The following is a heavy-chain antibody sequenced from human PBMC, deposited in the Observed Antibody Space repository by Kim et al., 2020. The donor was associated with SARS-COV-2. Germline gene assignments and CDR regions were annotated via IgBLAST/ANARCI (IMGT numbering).Heavy chain of an antibody. Sequence: ASVKVSCKASGYTFTGYYMHWVRQAPGQGLEWMGRINPNSGGTNYAQKFQGRVTMTRDTSISTAYMELSRLRSDDTAVYYCARVEYSSSARIFDYWGQGTLVTVSS. J-gene: IGHJ4*02. CDR3: ARVEYSSSARIFDY. V-gene: IGHV1-2*06. CDR2: INPNSGGT. D-gene: IGHD6-6*01. CDR1: GYTFTGYY.